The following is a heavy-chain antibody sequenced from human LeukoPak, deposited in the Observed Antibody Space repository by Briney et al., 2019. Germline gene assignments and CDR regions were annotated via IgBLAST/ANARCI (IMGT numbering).Heavy chain of an antibody. CDR3: ARVSYGDYDYYYYYYMDV. J-gene: IGHJ6*03. Sequence: GESLKISCKGSGYSFTSYWIGWVRQMPRKGLEWMGISYPGDSDTRYSPSFQGQVTISADKSISTAYLQWSSLKASDTAMYYRARVSYGDYDYYYYYYMDVWGKGTTVTVSS. CDR1: GYSFTSYW. V-gene: IGHV5-51*01. CDR2: SYPGDSDT. D-gene: IGHD4-17*01.